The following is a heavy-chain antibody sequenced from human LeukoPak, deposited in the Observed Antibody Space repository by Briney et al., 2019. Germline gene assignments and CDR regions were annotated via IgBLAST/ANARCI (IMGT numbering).Heavy chain of an antibody. Sequence: GGSLRLSCEASGFTFSSYAMSWVRQAPGRGLEWVSAISGSGGSTYYADSVKGRFTISRDNSKNTLYLQMNSLRAEDTAVYYCAKDGTPYYYDSSGSIRGNPFDYWGQGTLVTVSS. J-gene: IGHJ4*02. CDR2: ISGSGGST. D-gene: IGHD3-22*01. CDR3: AKDGTPYYYDSSGSIRGNPFDY. CDR1: GFTFSSYA. V-gene: IGHV3-23*01.